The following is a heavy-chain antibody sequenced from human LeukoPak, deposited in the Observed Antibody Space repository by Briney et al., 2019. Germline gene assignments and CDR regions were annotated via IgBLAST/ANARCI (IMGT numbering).Heavy chain of an antibody. Sequence: GGSLRLSCAASGFTFSSYAMHWDRQAPGKGLEWVAVISYDGSNKYYADSVKGRFTTSRDNSKNTLYLQMNSLRAEDTAVYYCARGGSGWFFDYWGQGTLVTVSS. V-gene: IGHV3-30-3*01. CDR3: ARGGSGWFFDY. D-gene: IGHD6-19*01. CDR2: ISYDGSNK. CDR1: GFTFSSYA. J-gene: IGHJ4*02.